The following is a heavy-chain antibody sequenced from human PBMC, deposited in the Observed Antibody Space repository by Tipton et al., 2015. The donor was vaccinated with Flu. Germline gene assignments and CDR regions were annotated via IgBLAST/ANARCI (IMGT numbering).Heavy chain of an antibody. CDR2: ISHSGRT. CDR3: ARSTYHYGSGSSDY. V-gene: IGHV4-38-2*01. CDR1: GYSISSGYY. D-gene: IGHD3-10*01. J-gene: IGHJ4*02. Sequence: TLSLTCAVSGYSISSGYYWGWLRQSPGKGLEWIGCISHSGRTYYNPSLKSRVTISVDTAKNQFSQRLSSVTAADTAVYYCARSTYHYGSGSSDYWGQGTLVTVSS.